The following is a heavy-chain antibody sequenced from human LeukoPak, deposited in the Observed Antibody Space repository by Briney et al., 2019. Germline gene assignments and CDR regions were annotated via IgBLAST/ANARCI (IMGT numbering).Heavy chain of an antibody. Sequence: ASVKVSCEASGYTFTSYGISWVRQAPGQGLEWMGWISAYNGNTNYAQKLQGRVTMTTDTSTSTAYMELRSLRSDDTAVYYCARDRVRYCSSTSCYSSFDYWGQGTLVTVSS. V-gene: IGHV1-18*01. CDR2: ISAYNGNT. CDR1: GYTFTSYG. D-gene: IGHD2-2*02. J-gene: IGHJ4*02. CDR3: ARDRVRYCSSTSCYSSFDY.